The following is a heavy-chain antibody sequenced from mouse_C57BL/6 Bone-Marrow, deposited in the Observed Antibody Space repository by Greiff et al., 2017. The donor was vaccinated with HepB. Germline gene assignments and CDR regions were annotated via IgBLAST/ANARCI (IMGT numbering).Heavy chain of an antibody. CDR1: GYTFTSYW. Sequence: QVQLQQPGTELVKPGASVKLSCKASGYTFTSYWMHWVKQRPGQGLEWIGNINPSNGGTNYNEKFKSKATLTVDKPSSTAYMQLSSLTSEDSAVYYCARPNYYGSSYDFDVWGTGTTVTVSS. D-gene: IGHD1-1*01. J-gene: IGHJ1*03. CDR2: INPSNGGT. V-gene: IGHV1-53*01. CDR3: ARPNYYGSSYDFDV.